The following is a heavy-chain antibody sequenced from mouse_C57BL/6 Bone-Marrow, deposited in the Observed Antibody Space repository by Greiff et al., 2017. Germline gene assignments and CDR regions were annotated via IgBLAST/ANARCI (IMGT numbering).Heavy chain of an antibody. Sequence: DVKLVESGGGLVKPGGSLKLSCAASGFTFSDYGMHWVRQAPEKGLEWVAYISSGSSTIYYADTVKGRFTISRDNAKNTLFLQMTSLRSEDTAMYYCARFSSVGYFDYWGQGTTLTVSS. CDR3: ARFSSVGYFDY. CDR2: ISSGSSTI. D-gene: IGHD1-1*01. J-gene: IGHJ2*01. CDR1: GFTFSDYG. V-gene: IGHV5-17*01.